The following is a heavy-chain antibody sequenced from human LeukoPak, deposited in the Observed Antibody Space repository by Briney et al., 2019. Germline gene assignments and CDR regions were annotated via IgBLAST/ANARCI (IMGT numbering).Heavy chain of an antibody. CDR2: IYTSGST. J-gene: IGHJ1*01. CDR1: GGSISSYY. Sequence: PSETLSLTCTVSGGSISSYYWSWIRQPAGEGLEGIGRIYTSGSTNYNPSLKSRVTMSVDTSKNQFSLKLTSVTAADTAVYYCASIDFWSGYSEYFQHWGQGTLVTVSS. D-gene: IGHD3-3*01. CDR3: ASIDFWSGYSEYFQH. V-gene: IGHV4-4*07.